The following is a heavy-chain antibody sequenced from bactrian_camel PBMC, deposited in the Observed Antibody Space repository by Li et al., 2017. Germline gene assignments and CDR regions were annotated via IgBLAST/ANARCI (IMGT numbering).Heavy chain of an antibody. Sequence: DVQLVESGGGSVEAGGSLRLSCSVTGLTFCLGWFRQAPGKPREGITRIDSEDSYSDYADSVKGRFTISRDNAKNTVYLQMESLKPEDSAMYYCAAGWGCTERPGINYWGQGTQVTVS. CDR3: AAGWGCTERPGINY. CDR1: GLTFC. D-gene: IGHD3*01. CDR2: IDSEDSYS. V-gene: IGHV3S40*01. J-gene: IGHJ4*01.